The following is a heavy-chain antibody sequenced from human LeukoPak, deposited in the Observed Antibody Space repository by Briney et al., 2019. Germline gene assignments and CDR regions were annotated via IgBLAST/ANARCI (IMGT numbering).Heavy chain of an antibody. CDR1: GFTFTDYS. V-gene: IGHV3-21*01. Sequence: GGSLRPSCAVSGFTFTDYSMNWVRQAPGKGLEWVSSIDSSSTYIYYANSVKGRFTISRDNPKNSLYLQMNSLRAEDTAVYFCARDSRLLTNTYCYHMDVWGKGITVTVSS. D-gene: IGHD2-21*02. CDR2: IDSSSTYI. CDR3: ARDSRLLTNTYCYHMDV. J-gene: IGHJ6*03.